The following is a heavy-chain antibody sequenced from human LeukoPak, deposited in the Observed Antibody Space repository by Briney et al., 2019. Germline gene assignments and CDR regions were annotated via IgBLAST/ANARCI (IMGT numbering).Heavy chain of an antibody. CDR2: INTNTGNP. J-gene: IGHJ6*02. Sequence: ASVKVSCKASGYTFTGYYMHWVRQAPGQGLEWMGWINTNTGNPTYAQGFTGRFVFSLDTSVSTAYLQISSLKAEDTAVYYCARDLDVYDILTGGYGMDVWGQGTTVTVSS. CDR3: ARDLDVYDILTGGYGMDV. V-gene: IGHV7-4-1*02. D-gene: IGHD3-9*01. CDR1: GYTFTGYY.